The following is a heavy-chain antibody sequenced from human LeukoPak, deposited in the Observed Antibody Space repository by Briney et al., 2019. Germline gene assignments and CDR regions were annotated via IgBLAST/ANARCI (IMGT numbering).Heavy chain of an antibody. J-gene: IGHJ6*03. V-gene: IGHV4-59*01. Sequence: SETLSLTCTVSGGSISSYYWSWIRQPPGKGLEWIGYIYYSGSTNYNPSPKSRVTISVDTSKNQFSLKLSSVTAADTAVYYCARGYYYGSGSYRYYYYYYYMDVWGKGTTVTVSS. D-gene: IGHD3-10*01. CDR2: IYYSGST. CDR1: GGSISSYY. CDR3: ARGYYYGSGSYRYYYYYYYMDV.